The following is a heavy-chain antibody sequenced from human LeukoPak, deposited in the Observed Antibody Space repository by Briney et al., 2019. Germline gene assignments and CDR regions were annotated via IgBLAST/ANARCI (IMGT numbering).Heavy chain of an antibody. CDR1: GGSISSGGYY. J-gene: IGHJ4*02. CDR2: IYHSGST. V-gene: IGHV4-30-2*02. D-gene: IGHD6-13*01. Sequence: SQTLSLTCTVSGGSISSGGYYWSWIRQPPGKGLEWIGYIYHSGSTYYNPSLKSRVTISVDRSKNQFSLKLSSVTAADTAVYYCASILAAAGEFDYWGQGTLVTVSS. CDR3: ASILAAAGEFDY.